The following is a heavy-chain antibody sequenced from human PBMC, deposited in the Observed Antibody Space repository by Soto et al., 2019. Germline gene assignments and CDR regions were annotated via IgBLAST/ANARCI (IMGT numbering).Heavy chain of an antibody. D-gene: IGHD5-12*01. J-gene: IGHJ6*02. Sequence: QPGGSLRLSCAASGFTFSSYGMHWVRQAPGKGLEWVAVIWYDGSNRYYADSVKGRFTISRDNSKNTLYLQMNSLRAEDTAVYYCARVGVEWLRLLNYYGMDVWGQGTTVTVSS. V-gene: IGHV3-33*01. CDR2: IWYDGSNR. CDR1: GFTFSSYG. CDR3: ARVGVEWLRLLNYYGMDV.